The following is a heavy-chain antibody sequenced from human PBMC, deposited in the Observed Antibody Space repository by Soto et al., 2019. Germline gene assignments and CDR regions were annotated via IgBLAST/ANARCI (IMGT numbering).Heavy chain of an antibody. CDR3: GRDYQMIQMWSPIDF. CDR1: GFTFSDYS. Sequence: QVQLVESGGGVVQPGRSLRLSCAVSGFTFSDYSMHWVRQAPGKGLEWVAVISSDGVHKYYADSLQGRFSISRDNAYDTVFLQMNSLRVDDTAVYYCGRDYQMIQMWSPIDFWGLGTRVTVSS. D-gene: IGHD5-18*01. J-gene: IGHJ4*02. V-gene: IGHV3-30-3*01. CDR2: ISSDGVHK.